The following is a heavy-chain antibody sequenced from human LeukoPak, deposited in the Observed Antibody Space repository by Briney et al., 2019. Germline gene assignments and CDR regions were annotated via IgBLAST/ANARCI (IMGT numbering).Heavy chain of an antibody. J-gene: IGHJ4*02. CDR2: IIPILGIA. V-gene: IGHV1-69*04. CDR3: ASVGYSYGLNFDY. D-gene: IGHD5-18*01. CDR1: GGTFISYA. Sequence: ASVKVSFKASGGTFISYAISWVRQAPGQGREWMGRIIPILGIANYAQKFQGRVTITADKSTSTAYMELSSLRSEDTAVYYCASVGYSYGLNFDYWGQGTLVTVSS.